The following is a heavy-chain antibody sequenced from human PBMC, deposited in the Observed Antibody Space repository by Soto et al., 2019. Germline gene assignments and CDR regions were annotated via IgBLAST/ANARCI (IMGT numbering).Heavy chain of an antibody. CDR3: ARHPSDFWFDP. J-gene: IGHJ5*02. D-gene: IGHD2-21*02. Sequence: SETLSLTCSVSGGSISSSSYYWGWIRQPPGKGLEWIGSIYYSGSTYYNPSLKSRVTVSVDTSKNQFSLKLSSVTAADTAVYYCARHPSDFWFDPWGQGTLVTVSS. V-gene: IGHV4-39*01. CDR1: GGSISSSSYY. CDR2: IYYSGST.